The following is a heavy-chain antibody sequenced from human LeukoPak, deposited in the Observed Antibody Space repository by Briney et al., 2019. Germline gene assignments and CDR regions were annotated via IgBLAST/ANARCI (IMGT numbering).Heavy chain of an antibody. CDR2: IYHSGST. V-gene: IGHV4-39*01. CDR1: GGSISSSTYY. D-gene: IGHD6-19*01. CDR3: ARQVAGSGWGVGGWYFDL. Sequence: SETLSLTCTVSGGSISSSTYYWGWIRQPPGKGLEWIGTIYHSGSTYYNPTLKSRVTISVDTSKNQFSLKLSSVTAADTAVCYCARQVAGSGWGVGGWYFDLWGRGTLVTVSS. J-gene: IGHJ2*01.